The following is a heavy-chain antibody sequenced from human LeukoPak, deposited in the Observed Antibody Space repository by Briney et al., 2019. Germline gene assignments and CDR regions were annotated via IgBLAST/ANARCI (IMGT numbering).Heavy chain of an antibody. V-gene: IGHV3-30-3*01. J-gene: IGHJ4*02. Sequence: PGGSLRLSCAASGFTFSSHAMHWVRQAPGKGLEWVAVISYDGSNKYYADSVKGRFTISRDNSKNTLYLQMNSLRAEDTAVYYCARDFNSYGYFDYWGQGTLVTVSS. CDR1: GFTFSSHA. CDR2: ISYDGSNK. CDR3: ARDFNSYGYFDY. D-gene: IGHD5-18*01.